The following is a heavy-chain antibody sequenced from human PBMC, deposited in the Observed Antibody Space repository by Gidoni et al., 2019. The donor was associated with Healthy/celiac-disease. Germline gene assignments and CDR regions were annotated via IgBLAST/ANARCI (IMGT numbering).Heavy chain of an antibody. D-gene: IGHD3-16*01. CDR2: MNPNSGNT. Sequence: QVQLVQSGAEVKKPGASVKVSCKASGYTFTSYDINWVRQATGQGLGWMGWMNPNSGNTGYAQKFQGIVTMTRNPSISPAYLELSSLRSEDTAVYYCAACVALQGGGGFTDAFDIWGQGTMVTVSS. CDR1: GYTFTSYD. CDR3: AACVALQGGGGFTDAFDI. V-gene: IGHV1-8*01. J-gene: IGHJ3*02.